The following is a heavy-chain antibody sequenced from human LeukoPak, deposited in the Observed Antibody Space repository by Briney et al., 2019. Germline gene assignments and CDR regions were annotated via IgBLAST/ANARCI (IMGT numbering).Heavy chain of an antibody. CDR3: ARGTVAAAWYFDL. CDR2: SYYSGST. J-gene: IGHJ2*01. D-gene: IGHD6-19*01. CDR1: GGSISSGGYY. Sequence: SETLSLTCTVSGGSISSGGYYWSWLRQHPGKGLEWIGYSYYSGSTNYNPSLKSRVTISVDTSKNQFSLKLSSVTAADTAVYYCARGTVAAAWYFDLWGRGTLVTVSS. V-gene: IGHV4-61*08.